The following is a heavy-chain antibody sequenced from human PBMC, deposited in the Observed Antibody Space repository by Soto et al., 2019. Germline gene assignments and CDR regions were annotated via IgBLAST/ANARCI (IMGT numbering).Heavy chain of an antibody. CDR1: GGSISSYY. V-gene: IGHV4-59*01. CDR2: IYYSGST. Sequence: SETLSLTCTVSGGSISSYYWSWIRQPPGKGLEWIGYIYYSGSTNYNPSLKSRVTISVDTSKNQFSLKLSSVTAADTAVYYCATTVTTVDYWGQGTLVTVSS. J-gene: IGHJ4*02. D-gene: IGHD4-17*01. CDR3: ATTVTTVDY.